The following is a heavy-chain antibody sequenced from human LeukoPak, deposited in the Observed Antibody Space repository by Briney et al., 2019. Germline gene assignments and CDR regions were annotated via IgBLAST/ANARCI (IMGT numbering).Heavy chain of an antibody. J-gene: IGHJ4*02. CDR2: IYYSGST. V-gene: IGHV4-59*01. Sequence: SETLSLTCTVSGGSISSYYWSWIRQPPGKGLEWIGYIYYSGSTNYNPSLKGRVTISVDTSKNQFSLKLSSVTAADTAVYYCARGRYRLDYWGQGTLVTVSS. D-gene: IGHD4-11*01. CDR1: GGSISSYY. CDR3: ARGRYRLDY.